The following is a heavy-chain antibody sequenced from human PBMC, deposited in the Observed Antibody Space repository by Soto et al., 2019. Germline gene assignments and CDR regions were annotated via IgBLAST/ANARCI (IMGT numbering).Heavy chain of an antibody. CDR2: ISHSGST. Sequence: SETLSLTCAVSGGSISSGGYSWSWIRQPPGKGLEWIGYISHSGSTYYNPSLKSRVTISVDRSKNQFSLKLSSVTAADTAVYYCEGWFDLWGQGMRVTVS. J-gene: IGHJ5*02. V-gene: IGHV4-30-2*01. CDR1: GGSISSGGYS. CDR3: EGWFDL.